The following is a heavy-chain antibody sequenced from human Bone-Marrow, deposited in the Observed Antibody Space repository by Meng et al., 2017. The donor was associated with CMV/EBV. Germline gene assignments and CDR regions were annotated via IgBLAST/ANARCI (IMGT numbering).Heavy chain of an antibody. Sequence: SETLSLTCTVSGGSISSSSYYWGWIRQPPGKGLEWIGSIYYSGSTYYNPSLKSRVTISVDTSKNQFSLKLSSVPAADTAVYYCATDFWSGSDAFDIWGQGTMVTVSS. CDR2: IYYSGST. J-gene: IGHJ3*02. CDR3: ATDFWSGSDAFDI. V-gene: IGHV4-39*07. D-gene: IGHD3-3*01. CDR1: GGSISSSSYY.